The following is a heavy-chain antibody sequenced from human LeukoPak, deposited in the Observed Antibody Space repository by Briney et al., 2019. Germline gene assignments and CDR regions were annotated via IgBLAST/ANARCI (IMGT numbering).Heavy chain of an antibody. Sequence: PSETLSLTCAVYGGSFSGYYWSWIRQPPGRGLEWIGEINHSGSTNYNPSLKSRVTISVDTSKNQFSLKLSSVTAADTAVYYCARRGLRNDYWGQGTLVTVSS. CDR3: ARRGLRNDY. J-gene: IGHJ4*02. D-gene: IGHD3-10*01. V-gene: IGHV4-34*01. CDR2: INHSGST. CDR1: GGSFSGYY.